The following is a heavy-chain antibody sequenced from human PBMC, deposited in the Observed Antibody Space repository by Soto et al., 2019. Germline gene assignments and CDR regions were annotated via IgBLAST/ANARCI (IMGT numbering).Heavy chain of an antibody. CDR1: GFTLSTFG. V-gene: IGHV3-23*01. J-gene: IGHJ6*04. Sequence: GGSLRLSCAGSGFTLSTFGTTWVRQAPGKGLKWVSAITGTGRNTYYVDSVKGRFTSYRDNSKNMLYLKMNRVMVDFMAVYYPARIRGYCDGLDVRGNGT. CDR2: ITGTGRNT. CDR3: ARIRGYCDGLDV.